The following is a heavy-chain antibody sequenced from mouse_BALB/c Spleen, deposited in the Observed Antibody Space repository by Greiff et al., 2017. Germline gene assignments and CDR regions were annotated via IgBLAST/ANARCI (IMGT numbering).Heavy chain of an antibody. CDR1: GFTFTDYY. V-gene: IGHV7-3*02. J-gene: IGHJ4*01. Sequence: EVKLMESGGGLVQPGGSLRLSCATSGFTFTDYYMSWVRQPPGKALEWLGFIRNKANVYTTEYSASVKGRFTISRDNSQSILYLQMNTLRAEDSATYYCARDHYYAMDYWGQGTSVTVSS. CDR3: ARDHYYAMDY. CDR2: IRNKANVYTT.